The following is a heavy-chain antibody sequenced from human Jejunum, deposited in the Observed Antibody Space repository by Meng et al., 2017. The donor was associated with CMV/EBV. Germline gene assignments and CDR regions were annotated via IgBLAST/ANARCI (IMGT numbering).Heavy chain of an antibody. CDR1: GFPFGAYY. Sequence: LAFAAFGFPFGAYYMTWVRQAPGKGLEWVSYITGSGDIIYYADSVKGRFTISRDNAKSSLYLEINSLRAEDTAVYYCARGNYGFDYWGQGTLVTVSS. CDR2: ITGSGDII. CDR3: ARGNYGFDY. V-gene: IGHV3-11*01. D-gene: IGHD4-17*01. J-gene: IGHJ4*02.